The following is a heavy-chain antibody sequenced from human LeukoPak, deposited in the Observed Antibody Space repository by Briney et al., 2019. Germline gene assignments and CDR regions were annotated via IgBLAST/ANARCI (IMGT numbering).Heavy chain of an antibody. Sequence: ASVKVSCKASGYIFTKYVVHWGRQASGQRPEWMGWTKACNGDTKYSQNFQDRLTITRETSVSTVYLALSSLPSEDTALYYCARDDCGDTCYPGGYWGQGTLVTVSS. J-gene: IGHJ4*02. CDR3: ARDDCGDTCYPGGY. CDR1: GYIFTKYV. V-gene: IGHV1-3*01. CDR2: TKACNGDT. D-gene: IGHD2-21*01.